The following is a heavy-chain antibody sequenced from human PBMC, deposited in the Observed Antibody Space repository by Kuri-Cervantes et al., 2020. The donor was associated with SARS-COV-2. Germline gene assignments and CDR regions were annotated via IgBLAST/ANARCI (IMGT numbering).Heavy chain of an antibody. J-gene: IGHJ4*02. CDR3: ARLLDYGSGSYYYQTPQRRGVPEKYYFDY. CDR2: IIPIFGTA. D-gene: IGHD3-10*01. Sequence: SVKVSCKASGGTFSSYAISWVRQAPGQGLEWMGGIIPIFGTANYAQKFQGRVTITADKSTSTAYMELSSLRSEDTAVYYCARLLDYGSGSYYYQTPQRRGVPEKYYFDYWGQGTLVTVSS. V-gene: IGHV1-69*06. CDR1: GGTFSSYA.